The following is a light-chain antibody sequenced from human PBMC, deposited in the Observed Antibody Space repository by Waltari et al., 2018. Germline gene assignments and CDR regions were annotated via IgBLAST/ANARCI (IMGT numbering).Light chain of an antibody. Sequence: QSALTQPPSASGSPGQSVTISSTGTSSDLGGYHYVSWYQQHPGKAPKLIIYEVNQRPSGVPDRFSGSKSGNTASLTVSGLQAEDEAAYYCSSYTGINNWVVFGGGTKLTVL. CDR1: SSDLGGYHY. J-gene: IGLJ2*01. CDR2: EVN. CDR3: SSYTGINNWVV. V-gene: IGLV2-8*01.